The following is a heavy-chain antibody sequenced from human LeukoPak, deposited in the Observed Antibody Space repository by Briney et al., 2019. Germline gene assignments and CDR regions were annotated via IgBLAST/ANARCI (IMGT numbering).Heavy chain of an antibody. Sequence: GGSLRLSCAASGFTFSSYAMSWVRQAPGKGLEWVSAISGSGGSTYYADSVKGRFTISRDNSKNTLYLQMNSLRAEDTAVYYCANGASTLTVVTPWGFDYWGQGTLVTVSS. J-gene: IGHJ4*02. V-gene: IGHV3-23*01. CDR2: ISGSGGST. D-gene: IGHD4-23*01. CDR1: GFTFSSYA. CDR3: ANGASTLTVVTPWGFDY.